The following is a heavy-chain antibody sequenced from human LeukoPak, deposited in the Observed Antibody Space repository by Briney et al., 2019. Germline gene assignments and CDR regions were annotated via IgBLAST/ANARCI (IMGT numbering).Heavy chain of an antibody. J-gene: IGHJ6*02. Sequence: PGGSLRLSCAASAFTFSSYAMSWVRQAPGKGLEWVANIKQDGSEKYYVDSVKGRFTISRDNAKNSLYLQMNSLRAEDTAVYYCARADPNYYYYYGMDVWGQGTTVTVSS. CDR2: IKQDGSEK. CDR3: ARADPNYYYYYGMDV. CDR1: AFTFSSYA. V-gene: IGHV3-7*01.